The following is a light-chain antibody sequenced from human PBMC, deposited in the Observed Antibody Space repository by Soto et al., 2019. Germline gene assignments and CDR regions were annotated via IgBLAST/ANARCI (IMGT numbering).Light chain of an antibody. CDR1: QSVSSN. V-gene: IGKV3-15*01. CDR3: QQYNLWWT. Sequence: EIVMTQSPATLSVSPGERATLSCRASQSVSSNLAWYQQKPGQAPSLLMYGASTRATGIPARLSGSGSGTEFALTISSRQSEDFAVYYCQQYNLWWTFGQGTKVEVK. J-gene: IGKJ1*01. CDR2: GAS.